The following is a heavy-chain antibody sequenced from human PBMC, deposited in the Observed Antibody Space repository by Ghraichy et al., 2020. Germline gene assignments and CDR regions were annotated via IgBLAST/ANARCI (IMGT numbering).Heavy chain of an antibody. Sequence: SLNISCAASGFTFDDYAMHWVRQAPGKGLEWVSGISWNSGSIGYADSVKGRFTISRDNAKNSLYLQMNSLRAEDTALYYCAPVAGSSWGQGTLVTVSP. CDR1: GFTFDDYA. V-gene: IGHV3-9*01. J-gene: IGHJ4*02. CDR3: APVAGSS. CDR2: ISWNSGSI. D-gene: IGHD6-19*01.